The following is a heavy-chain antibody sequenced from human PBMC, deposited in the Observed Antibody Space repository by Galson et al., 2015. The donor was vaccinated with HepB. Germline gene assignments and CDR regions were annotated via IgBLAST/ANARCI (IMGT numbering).Heavy chain of an antibody. CDR2: ISYDGSNK. Sequence: SLRLSCAASGFTFSSYAMHWVRQAPGKGLEWVAVISYDGSNKYYADSVKGRFTISRDNSKNTLYLQMNSLRAEDTAVYYCRGSFYDILTSFDLWGRGTLVTVSS. D-gene: IGHD3-9*01. V-gene: IGHV3-30*04. J-gene: IGHJ2*01. CDR1: GFTFSSYA. CDR3: RGSFYDILTSFDL.